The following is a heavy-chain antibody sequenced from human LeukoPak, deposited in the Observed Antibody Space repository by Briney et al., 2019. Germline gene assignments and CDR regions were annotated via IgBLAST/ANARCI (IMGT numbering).Heavy chain of an antibody. V-gene: IGHV3-23*01. Sequence: GGSLRLSCAASAFTFSSYAMNWVRQAPGKGLEWVSGISGGGGSTYYADSVKGRFTISRDNSKNTLYLQMDSLRAEDTALYFCAKGSGINHYHWIDPWGQGTLVTVSS. J-gene: IGHJ5*02. CDR2: ISGGGGST. CDR1: AFTFSSYA. CDR3: AKGSGINHYHWIDP. D-gene: IGHD1-14*01.